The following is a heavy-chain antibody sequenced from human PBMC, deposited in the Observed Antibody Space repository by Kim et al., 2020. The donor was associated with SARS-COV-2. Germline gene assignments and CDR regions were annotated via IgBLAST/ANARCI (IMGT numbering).Heavy chain of an antibody. D-gene: IGHD6-13*01. Sequence: AASVKGRFTISKENSKNTLYLQMNSLRAEDTAVYYCARVDEYSSSWYSFDYWGQGTLVTVSS. V-gene: IGHV3-30*07. J-gene: IGHJ4*02. CDR3: ARVDEYSSSWYSFDY.